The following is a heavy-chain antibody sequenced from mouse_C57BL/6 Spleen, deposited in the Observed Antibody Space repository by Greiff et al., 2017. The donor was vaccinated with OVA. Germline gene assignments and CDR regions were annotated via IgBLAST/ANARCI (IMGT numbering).Heavy chain of an antibody. J-gene: IGHJ4*01. CDR1: GYTFTDYE. Sequence: VQLQQSGAELVRPGASVTLSCKASGYTFTDYEMHWVKQTPVHGLEWLGAIDPETGGTAYNQKFKGKAILTAAKSSSTAYMALRSLPSEDSAFYYCTRSGEYDEGGAMDDWGQGTSVTVSA. D-gene: IGHD2-14*01. CDR3: TRSGEYDEGGAMDD. V-gene: IGHV1-15*01. CDR2: IDPETGGT.